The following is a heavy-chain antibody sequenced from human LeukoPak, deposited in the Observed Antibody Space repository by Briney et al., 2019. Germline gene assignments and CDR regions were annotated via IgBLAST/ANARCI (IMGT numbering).Heavy chain of an antibody. J-gene: IGHJ6*02. CDR2: IWYDGGNK. Sequence: PGGSLRLSCAASGFTFSSYGMHWVRQAPGKGLEWVAVIWYDGGNKYYADSVKGRFTISRDNSKNTLYVQMNSLRAEDTAVYYCARDGTTVTAYGMDVWGQGTTVTVSS. CDR3: ARDGTTVTAYGMDV. CDR1: GFTFSSYG. V-gene: IGHV3-33*01. D-gene: IGHD4-17*01.